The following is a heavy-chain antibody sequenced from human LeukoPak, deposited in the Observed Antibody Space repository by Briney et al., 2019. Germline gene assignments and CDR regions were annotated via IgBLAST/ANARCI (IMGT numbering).Heavy chain of an antibody. J-gene: IGHJ4*02. CDR2: ISGSGGST. CDR3: ARAYSSGWYWSA. D-gene: IGHD6-19*01. CDR1: GFTFSSYA. Sequence: GGSLRLSCAASGFTFSSYAMSWVRQAPGKGLEWVSAISGSGGSTYYADSVKGRFTISRDNAKNSLYLQMNSLRAEDTAVYYCARAYSSGWYWSAWGRGTLVTVSS. V-gene: IGHV3-23*01.